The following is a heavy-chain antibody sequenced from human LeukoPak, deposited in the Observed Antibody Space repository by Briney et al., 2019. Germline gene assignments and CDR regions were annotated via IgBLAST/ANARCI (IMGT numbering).Heavy chain of an antibody. CDR2: IIPIFGTA. D-gene: IGHD6-6*01. V-gene: IGHV1-69*13. CDR3: AREYSSSSGGMDY. Sequence: SVKVSCKASGGTFSSYAISWVRQATGQGLEWMGGIIPIFGTANYAQKFQGRVTITADESTSTAYMELSSLRSEDTAVYYCAREYSSSSGGMDYWGQGTLVTVSS. J-gene: IGHJ4*02. CDR1: GGTFSSYA.